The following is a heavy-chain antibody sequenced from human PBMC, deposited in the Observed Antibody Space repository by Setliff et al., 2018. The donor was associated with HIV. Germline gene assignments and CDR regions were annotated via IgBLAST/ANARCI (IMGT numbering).Heavy chain of an antibody. D-gene: IGHD2-2*01. CDR2: IIP. CDR1: GGTFSSYV. Sequence: ASVKVSCKASGGTFSSYVISWVRQAPGQGPEWMGGIIPMYAQGFTGRFVFSLDPSVNTAYLQINSLTPDDGGVYYCARVRLRVPPSIFDYWGMGSLVTVSS. J-gene: IGHJ4*02. CDR3: ARVRLRVPPSIFDY. V-gene: IGHV7-4-1*02.